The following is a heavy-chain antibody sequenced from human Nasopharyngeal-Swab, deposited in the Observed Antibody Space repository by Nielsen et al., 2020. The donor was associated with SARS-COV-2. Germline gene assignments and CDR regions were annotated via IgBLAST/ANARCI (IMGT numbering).Heavy chain of an antibody. CDR1: GYSFTSHW. CDR2: IYPGDSDT. CDR3: ARPPAYSSGLFDY. D-gene: IGHD6-19*01. J-gene: IGHJ4*02. Sequence: GASLKISCKGSGYSFTSHWIGWVRQMPGKGLEWMGIIYPGDSDTRYSPSFQGQVTISADKSISTAYLQWSSLKASDTAMYYCARPPAYSSGLFDYWGQGTLVTVSS. V-gene: IGHV5-51*01.